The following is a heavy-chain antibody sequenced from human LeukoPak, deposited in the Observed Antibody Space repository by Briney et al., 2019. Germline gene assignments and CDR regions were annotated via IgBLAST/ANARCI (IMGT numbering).Heavy chain of an antibody. Sequence: DSVKVSCKASGYTFTGHYMHWVRQAPGQGLEWMGWIITSSGGTNYAQKFQGRVTMTRDTSISTAYMELSRLRSDDTAVYYCARDGDIVVVPAATGLGYWGRGTLVTVS. CDR3: ARDGDIVVVPAATGLGY. D-gene: IGHD2-2*01. V-gene: IGHV1-2*02. CDR2: IITSSGGT. J-gene: IGHJ4*02. CDR1: GYTFTGHY.